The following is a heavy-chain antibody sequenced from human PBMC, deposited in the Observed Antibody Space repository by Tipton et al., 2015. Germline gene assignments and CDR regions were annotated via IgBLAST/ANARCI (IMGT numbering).Heavy chain of an antibody. CDR1: GFTFTNYW. D-gene: IGHD3-16*01. J-gene: IGHJ4*02. CDR2: VNSDGSST. CDR3: VISMITFGGH. Sequence: EASGFTFTNYWMHWVRQAPGKGLVWVSRVNSDGSSTSYAESVKGRFTISRDNAKNTLYLQMNSLRAEDTAVYYCVISMITFGGHWGQGTLVTVSS. V-gene: IGHV3-74*01.